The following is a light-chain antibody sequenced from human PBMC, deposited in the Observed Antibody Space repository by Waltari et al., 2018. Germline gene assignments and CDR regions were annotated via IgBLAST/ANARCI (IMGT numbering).Light chain of an antibody. Sequence: DIQMTQSPSSLSAYVGDRVTITCRASQSINTFVNWYHQKPGKAPKVLLYAASSLQSGVPSRFSGSGSGTDFTLTINSLQPEDFATYYCQQSYSTPWTFGHGTKVEIK. J-gene: IGKJ1*01. CDR1: QSINTF. CDR2: AAS. CDR3: QQSYSTPWT. V-gene: IGKV1-39*01.